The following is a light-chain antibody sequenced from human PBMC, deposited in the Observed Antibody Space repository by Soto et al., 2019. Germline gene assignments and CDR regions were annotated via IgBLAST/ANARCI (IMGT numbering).Light chain of an antibody. CDR1: QSISSK. CDR2: GAS. Sequence: EIVMTQSPATLSVSPGEGATLSCRASQSISSKLAWYQQKPGQAPRLLIYGASTRATGVPARYFGSGSGTEFTLTISSLQSEDLAVYSCQHYNDWRWTFGQGTKVEIK. V-gene: IGKV3-15*01. CDR3: QHYNDWRWT. J-gene: IGKJ1*01.